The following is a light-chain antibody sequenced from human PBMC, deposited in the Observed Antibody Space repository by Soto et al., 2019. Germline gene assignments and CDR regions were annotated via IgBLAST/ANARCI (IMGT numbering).Light chain of an antibody. CDR2: GAS. CDR1: QSVSSY. V-gene: IGKV3D-15*01. J-gene: IGKJ5*01. Sequence: EIVLTQSPATLSLSPGERATLSCRASQSVSSYLLWYQQKPGQAPRLLIYGASTRATGIPARFSGSGSGTEFTLPISSLQSEDFAVYYCQQYNNWPPITFGQGTRLEIK. CDR3: QQYNNWPPIT.